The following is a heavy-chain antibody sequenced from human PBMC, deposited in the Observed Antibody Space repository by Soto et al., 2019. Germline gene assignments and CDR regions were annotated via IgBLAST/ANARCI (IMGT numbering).Heavy chain of an antibody. V-gene: IGHV1-69*13. CDR2: IIPIFGTA. J-gene: IGHJ6*02. CDR3: ARDVRQNIVATISVYYDGMDV. D-gene: IGHD5-12*01. CDR1: GGTFSSYA. Sequence: SVKVSCKASGGTFSSYAISWVRQAPGQGLEWMGGIIPIFGTANYAQKFQGRVTITADESTSTAYMELSSLRSEDTAVYYCARDVRQNIVATISVYYDGMDVWGQGTTVTVSS.